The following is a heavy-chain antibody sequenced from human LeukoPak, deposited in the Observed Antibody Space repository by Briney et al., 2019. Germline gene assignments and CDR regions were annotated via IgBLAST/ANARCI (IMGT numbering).Heavy chain of an antibody. Sequence: ASVKVSCKASGGTFSSYAISWVRQAPGQGLEWMGGIIPIFGTANYAQKFQGRVTITADESTSTAYMELSSLRSEDTAVYYCAREDIVVVTAIPSWFDPWGQGTLVTVSS. CDR2: IIPIFGTA. D-gene: IGHD2-21*02. J-gene: IGHJ5*02. CDR1: GGTFSSYA. CDR3: AREDIVVVTAIPSWFDP. V-gene: IGHV1-69*13.